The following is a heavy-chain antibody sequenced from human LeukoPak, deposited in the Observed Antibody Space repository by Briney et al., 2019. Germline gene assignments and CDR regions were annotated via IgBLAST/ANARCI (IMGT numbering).Heavy chain of an antibody. D-gene: IGHD3-10*02. J-gene: IGHJ4*02. V-gene: IGHV3-7*01. CDR1: GFTFSSNW. Sequence: GGSLRLSCAASGFTFSSNWMSWVRQAPGKGLEWVANIKQDGSEKYYVDSVKGRFTISRDNSKNTLYLQMNSLRAEDTAVYYCAKRDDYTMYGLDYWGQGALVTVSS. CDR3: AKRDDYTMYGLDY. CDR2: IKQDGSEK.